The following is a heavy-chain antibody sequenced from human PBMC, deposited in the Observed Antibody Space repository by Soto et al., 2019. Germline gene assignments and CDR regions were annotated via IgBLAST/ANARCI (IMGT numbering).Heavy chain of an antibody. CDR2: LYNSGST. J-gene: IGHJ4*02. V-gene: IGHV4-59*01. CDR3: ARGALTTYFDY. Sequence: XETLSLTCTVAGCSISSYYWSWIRQPPGKGLEWIGYLYNSGSTNYNPSLKSRVTISVDTSKNQFSLNLSSVTAADTAVYYCARGALTTYFDYWGQGTLVTVSS. CDR1: GCSISSYY.